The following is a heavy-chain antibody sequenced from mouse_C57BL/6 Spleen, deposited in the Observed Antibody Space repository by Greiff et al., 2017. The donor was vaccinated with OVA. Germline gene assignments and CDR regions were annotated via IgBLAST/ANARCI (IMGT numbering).Heavy chain of an antibody. CDR1: GFSFNTYA. D-gene: IGHD6-1*01. V-gene: IGHV10-1*01. CDR2: LRRKSNNYAT. Sequence: GGGLVQPKGSLKLSCVASGFSFNTYAMIWVRQAPGKGLEWVARLRRKSNNYATYYADSVKDRFTISREDSESMLYLQMNNLKTEDTAMYYCVRHDNAHCDDWGQGTTLTVSS. J-gene: IGHJ2*01. CDR3: VRHDNAHCDD.